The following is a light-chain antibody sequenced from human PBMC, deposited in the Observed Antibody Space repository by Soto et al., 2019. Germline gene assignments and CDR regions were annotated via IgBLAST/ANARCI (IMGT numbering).Light chain of an antibody. CDR3: QQWGGSSFT. Sequence: EIVLTQSPGTLSLSPGERATLSCRASQSVSVNSLAWYQQKGGQGPRLLIYAASTMATGVPDRFSGSGSGTDFALTFSRLETEDFAVCYWQQWGGSSFTFGPGTKVDIK. CDR2: AAS. CDR1: QSVSVNS. V-gene: IGKV3-20*01. J-gene: IGKJ3*01.